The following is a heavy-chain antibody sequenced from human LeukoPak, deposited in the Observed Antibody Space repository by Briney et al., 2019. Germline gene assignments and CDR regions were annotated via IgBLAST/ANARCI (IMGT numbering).Heavy chain of an antibody. CDR1: GFTFSSYG. CDR2: IRYDGSNK. D-gene: IGHD3-3*01. V-gene: IGHV3-30*02. J-gene: IGHJ4*02. Sequence: GGSLRLSCAASGFTFSSYGMHWVRQAPGKGLEWVAFIRYDGSNKYCADSVKGRFTISRDNSKNTLYLQMNSLRAEDTAVYYCAKARPSRFLEWLLYYWGQGTLVTVSS. CDR3: AKARPSRFLEWLLYY.